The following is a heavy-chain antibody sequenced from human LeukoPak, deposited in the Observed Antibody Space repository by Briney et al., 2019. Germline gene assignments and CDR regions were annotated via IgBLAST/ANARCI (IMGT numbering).Heavy chain of an antibody. J-gene: IGHJ4*01. CDR1: GFNFFSYG. CDR3: ARELPREVTLDY. Sequence: PGGSLRLSCVASGFNFFSYGMQWVRQAPGKGLVWVSRIFADGSTTSYADSVKGRFTISRHTAKNTLYLQLNSLRAADTAVYYCARELPREVTLDYWGQGTLVTVSP. CDR2: IFADGSTT. V-gene: IGHV3-74*01. D-gene: IGHD2-21*02.